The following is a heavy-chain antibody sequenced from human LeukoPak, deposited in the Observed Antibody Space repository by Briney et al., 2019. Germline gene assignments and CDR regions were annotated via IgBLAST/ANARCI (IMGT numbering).Heavy chain of an antibody. CDR3: ARRPMSNRAFDV. CDR2: ISSGSSTI. Sequence: GGSLRLSCAASGFTFSSYSMNWVRQAPGKGLEWVSYISSGSSTIYYADSVKGRFTISRDNAKNSLYLQMNSLRVEDTAVYYCARRPMSNRAFDVWGQGTMVTVSS. J-gene: IGHJ3*01. D-gene: IGHD4-11*01. V-gene: IGHV3-48*01. CDR1: GFTFSSYS.